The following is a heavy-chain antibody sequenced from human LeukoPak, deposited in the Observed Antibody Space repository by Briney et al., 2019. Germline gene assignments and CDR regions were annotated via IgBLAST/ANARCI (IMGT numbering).Heavy chain of an antibody. CDR2: IDGSGGST. D-gene: IGHD6-6*01. J-gene: IGHJ4*02. CDR3: AKGSAAGRPYYFDY. Sequence: GGSLRLSCAASGFTFSNYAMSWVRQVPGKGLEWVSAIDGSGGSTYYADSVKGRFTISRDNSKNTLDLQMNSLRVEDTAVYYCAKGSAAGRPYYFDYWGQGTLGTVSS. V-gene: IGHV3-23*01. CDR1: GFTFSNYA.